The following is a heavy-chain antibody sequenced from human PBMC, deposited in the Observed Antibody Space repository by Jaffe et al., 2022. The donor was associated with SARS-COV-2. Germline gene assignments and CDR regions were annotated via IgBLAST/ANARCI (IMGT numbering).Heavy chain of an antibody. CDR2: SHYSGSA. D-gene: IGHD3-16*01. Sequence: QVQLHESGPGLVKPSETLSLTCTVSGDSLGSFYWSWIRQSPGKGLEWIGYSHYSGSANYNPSLRGRVAISIDTSKNQFSLTLNSVTAADTAVYFCARDLGGLKRFLTNAFDVWGQGTRVSVSS. V-gene: IGHV4-59*01. CDR1: GDSLGSFY. J-gene: IGHJ3*01. CDR3: ARDLGGLKRFLTNAFDV.